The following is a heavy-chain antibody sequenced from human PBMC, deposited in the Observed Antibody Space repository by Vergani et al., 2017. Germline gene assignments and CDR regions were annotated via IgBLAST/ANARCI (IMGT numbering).Heavy chain of an antibody. CDR1: GRSFSGYY. CDR2: INHSGST. V-gene: IGHV4-34*01. J-gene: IGHJ4*02. Sequence: QVQLQQWGAGLLKPSETLSLTCAVYGRSFSGYYWSWIRQPPGKGLEWIGEINHSGSTNYNPSLKRRVTISVDTSKNQFSLKLSSVTAADTAVYYCARGRKYSSSWYRGGFDYWGQGTLVTVSS. CDR3: ARGRKYSSSWYRGGFDY. D-gene: IGHD6-13*01.